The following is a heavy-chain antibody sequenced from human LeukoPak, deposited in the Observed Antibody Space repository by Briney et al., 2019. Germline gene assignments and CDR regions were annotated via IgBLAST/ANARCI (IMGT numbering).Heavy chain of an antibody. J-gene: IGHJ6*04. D-gene: IGHD2-2*01. Sequence: PGRSLRLSCAASGFTFSSYAMHWVRQAPGKGLEWVAVISYDGSNKYYADSVKGRFTISRDNSKNTLYLQMNSLRAEDTAVYYCARDGYCSSTSCGGVYYCYGMDVWGKGTTVTVSS. V-gene: IGHV3-30*04. CDR3: ARDGYCSSTSCGGVYYCYGMDV. CDR2: ISYDGSNK. CDR1: GFTFSSYA.